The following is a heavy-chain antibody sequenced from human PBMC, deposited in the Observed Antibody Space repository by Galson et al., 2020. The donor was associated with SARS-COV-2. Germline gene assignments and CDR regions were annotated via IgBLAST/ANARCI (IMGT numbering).Heavy chain of an antibody. CDR3: AKRHRDSSGFDY. CDR1: GFTFSNYA. Sequence: GGSLRLSCAASGFTFSNYAMNWLRQAPGKGLEWVSGISGSGSTTYYADSVKGRFTISRDNSQNTLYLQMNFLRAEDTAIYYCAKRHRDSSGFDYWGQGARVTVSS. CDR2: ISGSGSTT. D-gene: IGHD3-22*01. V-gene: IGHV3-23*01. J-gene: IGHJ4*02.